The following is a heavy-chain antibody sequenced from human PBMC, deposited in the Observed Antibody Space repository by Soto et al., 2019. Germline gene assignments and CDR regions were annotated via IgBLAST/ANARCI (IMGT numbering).Heavy chain of an antibody. V-gene: IGHV1-69*02. J-gene: IGHJ5*02. CDR3: ARALGPLGYCSSTSCPFDP. CDR1: GGTFSSYT. D-gene: IGHD2-2*01. Sequence: SVKVSCKASGGTFSSYTISWVRQAPGQGLEWMGRIIPILGIANHAQKFQGRVTITADKSTSTAYMELSSLRSEDTAVYYCARALGPLGYCSSTSCPFDPWGQGTLVTVSS. CDR2: IIPILGIA.